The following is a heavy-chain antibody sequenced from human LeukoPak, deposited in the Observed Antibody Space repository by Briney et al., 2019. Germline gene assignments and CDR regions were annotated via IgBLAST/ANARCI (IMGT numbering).Heavy chain of an antibody. CDR2: MNPISGNT. J-gene: IGHJ3*01. CDR3: ARLGGFCSSISCHAPFDL. D-gene: IGHD2-2*03. CDR1: RYTFTSYD. V-gene: IGHV1-8*02. Sequence: ASVKVSCKASRYTFTSYDIHWVRQATGRGLEWMGWMNPISGNTGYAQKFQGRITLTRDTSISTAYMELSSLRSEDTAVYYCARLGGFCSSISCHAPFDLWGQGTMVTVSS.